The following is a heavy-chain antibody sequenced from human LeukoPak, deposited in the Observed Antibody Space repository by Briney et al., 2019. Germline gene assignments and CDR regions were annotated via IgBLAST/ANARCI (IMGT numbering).Heavy chain of an antibody. CDR3: ARSKPVAGQDLFDY. CDR2: TYYRSKWYN. J-gene: IGHJ4*02. Sequence: SQTLSLTCAVSGDSVSSNSAAWNWIRQSPSRGLEWLGRTYYRSKWYNDYAVSVRSRIIINPDTSKNQFSLKLSSVTAADTAVYYCARSKPVAGQDLFDYWGQGTLVTVSS. CDR1: GDSVSSNSAA. V-gene: IGHV6-1*01. D-gene: IGHD6-19*01.